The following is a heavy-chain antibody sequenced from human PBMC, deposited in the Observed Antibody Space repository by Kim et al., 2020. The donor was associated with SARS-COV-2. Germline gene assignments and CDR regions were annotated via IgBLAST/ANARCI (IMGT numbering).Heavy chain of an antibody. D-gene: IGHD6-13*01. CDR1: GYTFTSYA. CDR3: ARGPPRSLRAAAGTDY. J-gene: IGHJ4*02. Sequence: ASVKVSCKASGYTFTSYAMNWVRQAPGQGLEWMGWINTNTGNPTYAQGFTGRFVFSLDTSVSTAYLQISSLKAEDTAVYYCARGPPRSLRAAAGTDYWGQGTLVTVSS. V-gene: IGHV7-4-1*02. CDR2: INTNTGNP.